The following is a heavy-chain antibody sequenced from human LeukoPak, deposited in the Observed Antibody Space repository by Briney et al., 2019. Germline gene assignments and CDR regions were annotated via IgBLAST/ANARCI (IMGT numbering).Heavy chain of an antibody. Sequence: GSLRLSCAASGFTFRSYAIHWVRQAPGQGLEWVTIISSDGSYKNYADSVKGRFTISRDNSKNTLYLQMNSLRPEDTAVYYCARGLAYYYDSTAYFLDYWGQGTLVTVSS. V-gene: IGHV3-30*04. D-gene: IGHD3-22*01. CDR3: ARGLAYYYDSTAYFLDY. CDR1: GFTFRSYA. J-gene: IGHJ4*02. CDR2: ISSDGSYK.